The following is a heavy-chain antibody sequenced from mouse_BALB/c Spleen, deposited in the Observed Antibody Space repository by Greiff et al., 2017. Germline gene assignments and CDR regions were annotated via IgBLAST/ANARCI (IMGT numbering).Heavy chain of an antibody. CDR1: GFTFSSYG. CDR3: ARVYGSSYRAMDY. V-gene: IGHV5-6-3*01. D-gene: IGHD1-1*01. CDR2: INSNGGST. J-gene: IGHJ4*01. Sequence: EVKLVESGGGLVQPGGSLKLSCAASGFTFSSYGMSWVRQTPDKRLELVATINSNGGSTYYPDSVKGRFTISRDNAKNTLYLQMSSLKSEDTAMYYCARVYGSSYRAMDYWGQGTSVTVSS.